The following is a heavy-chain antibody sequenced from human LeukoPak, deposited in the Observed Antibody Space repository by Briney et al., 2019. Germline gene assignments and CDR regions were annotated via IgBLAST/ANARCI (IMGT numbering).Heavy chain of an antibody. Sequence: PSETLSLTCAVYGGSFSGYYWSWIRQPPGKGLEWIGYIYYSGSTNYNPSLKSRVTISVDTSKNQFSLKLSSVTAADTAVYYCARGLKSMITFGGVDWFDPWGQGTLVTVSS. V-gene: IGHV4-59*01. CDR2: IYYSGST. CDR3: ARGLKSMITFGGVDWFDP. D-gene: IGHD3-16*01. CDR1: GGSFSGYY. J-gene: IGHJ5*02.